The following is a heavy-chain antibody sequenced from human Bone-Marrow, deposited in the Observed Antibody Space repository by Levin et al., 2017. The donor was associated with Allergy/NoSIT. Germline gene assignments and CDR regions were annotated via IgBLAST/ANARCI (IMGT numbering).Heavy chain of an antibody. Sequence: GESLKISCAASGFTFSSYWMHWVRQAPGKGLVWVSRINNDGSSTTYADSVKGRFTVSRDNAKNTLYLQMNSLRADDTAVYYCARDTDDAAIDWGQGTLVTVSS. CDR2: INNDGSST. V-gene: IGHV3-74*01. CDR3: ARDTDDAAID. CDR1: GFTFSSYW. J-gene: IGHJ4*02. D-gene: IGHD5-18*01.